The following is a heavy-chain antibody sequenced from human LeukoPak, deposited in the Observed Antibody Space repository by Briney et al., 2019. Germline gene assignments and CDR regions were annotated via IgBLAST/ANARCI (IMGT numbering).Heavy chain of an antibody. CDR2: ISSSGSTI. Sequence: PGGSLRLSCAASGFTFSTYGMTWIRQAPGKGLEWVSYISSSGSTIYYADSVKGRFTISRDNAKNSLYLQMNSLRAEDTAVYYCARDRCSGGSCYSDSYYYYYMDVWGKGTTVTISS. CDR3: ARDRCSGGSCYSDSYYYYYMDV. J-gene: IGHJ6*03. V-gene: IGHV3-11*01. D-gene: IGHD2-15*01. CDR1: GFTFSTYG.